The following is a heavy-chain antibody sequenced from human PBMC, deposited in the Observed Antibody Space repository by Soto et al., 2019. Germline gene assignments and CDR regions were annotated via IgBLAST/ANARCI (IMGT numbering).Heavy chain of an antibody. CDR2: IYHAGSV. CDR3: ARTFDYYGMDV. Sequence: SETLSLTCAVSGYSIASGYYWAWIRQSPGKGLEWIGSIYHAGSVYYNPSLNSRVAVSLDTSKNHFSLKLTSVSAADTAVYYCARTFDYYGMDVWGQGTTVTVSS. J-gene: IGHJ6*02. CDR1: GYSIASGYY. V-gene: IGHV4-38-2*01.